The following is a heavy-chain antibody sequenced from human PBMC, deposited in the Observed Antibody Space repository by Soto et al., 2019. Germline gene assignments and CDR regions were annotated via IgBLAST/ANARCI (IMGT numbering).Heavy chain of an antibody. Sequence: QVQLVQSGAEVKKPGSSVKVSCKASGGTFSSYAISWVRQAPGQGLEWMGGIIPIFGTANYAQKFQGRVPITADQSVSTAYIELSSLRSEDTAVYYCARGGCSSTSCYTSEWNCFAPWGQGTLVTVSS. CDR3: ARGGCSSTSCYTSEWNCFAP. V-gene: IGHV1-69*01. CDR2: IIPIFGTA. D-gene: IGHD2-2*02. CDR1: GGTFSSYA. J-gene: IGHJ5*02.